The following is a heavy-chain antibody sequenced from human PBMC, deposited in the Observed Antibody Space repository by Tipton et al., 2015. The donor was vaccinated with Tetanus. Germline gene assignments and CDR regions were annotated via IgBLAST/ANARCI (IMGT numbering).Heavy chain of an antibody. CDR1: GGSISGSPYF. V-gene: IGHV4-31*03. Sequence: LRLSCTVSGGSISGSPYFWNWIRQHPGKGLEWIGYIYYSGSTYYNPSLNGRVTISVDTSKNQFSLKLTSVSAADTAVYYCARLTGHSMDVVDYYYFGMDVWGQGTKVTVSS. CDR3: ARLTGHSMDVVDYYYFGMDV. CDR2: IYYSGST. J-gene: IGHJ6*02. D-gene: IGHD2-21*01.